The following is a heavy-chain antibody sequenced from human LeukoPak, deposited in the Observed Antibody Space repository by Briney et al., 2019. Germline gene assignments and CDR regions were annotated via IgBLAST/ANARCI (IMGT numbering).Heavy chain of an antibody. V-gene: IGHV4-31*02. CDR3: ARGLYSIVDY. Sequence: XSSGGYYXSWIRXHXXXGLECIVFIDYSGTTSYNPSLKSRVTISRDTSKNQFSLKLSSVTAADTAVYYCARGLYSIVDYWGQGTLVTVSS. CDR2: IDYSGTT. CDR1: XSSGGYY. D-gene: IGHD2-8*01. J-gene: IGHJ4*02.